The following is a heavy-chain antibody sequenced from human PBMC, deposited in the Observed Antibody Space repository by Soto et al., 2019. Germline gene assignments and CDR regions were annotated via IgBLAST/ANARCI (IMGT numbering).Heavy chain of an antibody. Sequence: QVQLVESGGGVVQPGRSLRLSCAASAFIFSSYAMHWVRQAPGKGLEWVAIVSYDGSNKYYADSVKGRFTISRDNSKNTLYLQMNSLRVEDTAVYYCARSRLMERPDYYYFGMDVWGQGTTVTVSS. V-gene: IGHV3-30-3*01. CDR2: VSYDGSNK. CDR1: AFIFSSYA. CDR3: ARSRLMERPDYYYFGMDV. J-gene: IGHJ6*02. D-gene: IGHD1-1*01.